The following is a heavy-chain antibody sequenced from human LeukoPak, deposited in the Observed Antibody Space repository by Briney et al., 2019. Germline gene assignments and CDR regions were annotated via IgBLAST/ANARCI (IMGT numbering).Heavy chain of an antibody. V-gene: IGHV1-18*01. Sequence: ASVKVSCKASGYTFTSYGISWVRQAPGQGLEWVGWISAYNGNTNYAQKLQGRVTMTTDTSTSTAYMELRSLRSDDTAVYYCARDRWFGELLSIRTNDYWGQGTLVTVSS. D-gene: IGHD3-10*01. CDR1: GYTFTSYG. J-gene: IGHJ4*02. CDR2: ISAYNGNT. CDR3: ARDRWFGELLSIRTNDY.